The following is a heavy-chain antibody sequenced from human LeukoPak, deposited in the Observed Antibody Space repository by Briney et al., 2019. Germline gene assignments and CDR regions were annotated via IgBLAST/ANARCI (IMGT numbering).Heavy chain of an antibody. CDR3: ARATYYFDR. CDR1: GDSVSSNSAA. CDR2: TYYRFKWYN. Sequence: SQTLSLTCAISGDSVSSNSAAWNWIRQSQSRDPEWLVRTYYRFKWYNDYAVSVKSRISINPDTSKNQFSLQLNSVTPEDTAVYYCARATYYFDRWGQGTLVTVSS. V-gene: IGHV6-1*01. J-gene: IGHJ4*02.